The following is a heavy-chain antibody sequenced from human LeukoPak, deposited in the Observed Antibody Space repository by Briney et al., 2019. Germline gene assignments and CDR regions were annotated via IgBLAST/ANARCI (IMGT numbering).Heavy chain of an antibody. Sequence: SQTLSLTCTVSGGSISSGGYYWSWIRQHPGKGLEWIGYIYYSGSTYYNPSLKSRVTISVDTSKNQFSQKLSSVTAADTAVYYCARGSIAAAGTLSGKDYWGQGTLVTVSS. CDR2: IYYSGST. CDR3: ARGSIAAAGTLSGKDY. V-gene: IGHV4-31*03. J-gene: IGHJ4*02. CDR1: GGSISSGGYY. D-gene: IGHD6-13*01.